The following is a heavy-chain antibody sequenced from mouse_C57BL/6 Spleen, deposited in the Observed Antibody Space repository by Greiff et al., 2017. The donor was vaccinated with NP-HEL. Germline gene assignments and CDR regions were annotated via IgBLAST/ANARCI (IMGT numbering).Heavy chain of an antibody. CDR1: GFTFSDAW. J-gene: IGHJ1*03. D-gene: IGHD2-4*01. V-gene: IGHV6-6*01. CDR3: TGTFYDYGGYLFFDV. CDR2: IRNKANNHAT. Sequence: EVKVVESGGGLVQPGGSMKLSCAASGFTFSDAWMDWVRQSPEKGLEWVAEIRNKANNHATYYAESVKGRFTISRDDSKSSVYLQLNSLRAEDTGIYYCTGTFYDYGGYLFFDVRGKGTTGTVSS.